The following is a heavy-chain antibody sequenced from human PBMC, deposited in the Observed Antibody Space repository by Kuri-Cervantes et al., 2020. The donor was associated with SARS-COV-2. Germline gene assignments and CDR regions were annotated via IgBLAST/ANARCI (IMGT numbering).Heavy chain of an antibody. J-gene: IGHJ5*02. CDR1: GFIFSDYA. CDR3: ARERGVIPAGLGWFDP. Sequence: GGSLRLSCEASGFIFSDYAMDWVRQAPGKGLEWVAIISFDGRNTKFADSVKGRFTISRDNSKNSLYLQMNSLRVEDTAVYYCARERGVIPAGLGWFDPWGQGTLVTVSS. CDR2: ISFDGRNT. D-gene: IGHD2-2*01. V-gene: IGHV3-30*04.